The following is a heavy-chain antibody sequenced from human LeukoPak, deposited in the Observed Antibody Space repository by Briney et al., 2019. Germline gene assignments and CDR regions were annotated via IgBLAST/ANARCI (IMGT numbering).Heavy chain of an antibody. D-gene: IGHD2-2*01. CDR3: AREGVPAAMVNWFDP. J-gene: IGHJ5*02. V-gene: IGHV1-2*02. CDR1: GYSFNTYY. Sequence: ASVKVSCKASGYSFNTYYMNWVRQAPGQGLEWMGWINPNSGGTNYAQKFQGRVTMTRDTSISTAYMELSRLRSDDTAVYYCAREGVPAAMVNWFDPWGQGTLVAVSS. CDR2: INPNSGGT.